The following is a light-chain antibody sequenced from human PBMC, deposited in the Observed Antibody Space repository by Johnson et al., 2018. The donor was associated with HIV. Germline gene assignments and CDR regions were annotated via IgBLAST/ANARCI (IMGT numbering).Light chain of an antibody. Sequence: QPVLTQPPSVSAAPGQKVTISCSGSSSNIGNNYVSWYQQVPGTAPKLLIYDNNRRPSGIPDRFSGSKSGSSATLGITGLQTGDEADYYCGTWDSSLSAARVFGPGTKVTVL. V-gene: IGLV1-51*01. CDR1: SSNIGNNY. CDR2: DNN. J-gene: IGLJ1*01. CDR3: GTWDSSLSAARV.